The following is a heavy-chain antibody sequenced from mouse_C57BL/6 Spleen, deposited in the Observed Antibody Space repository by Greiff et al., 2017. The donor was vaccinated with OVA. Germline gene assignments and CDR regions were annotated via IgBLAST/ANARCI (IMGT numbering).Heavy chain of an antibody. D-gene: IGHD3-3*01. CDR2: IYPGDGDT. V-gene: IGHV1-82*01. J-gene: IGHJ4*01. CDR1: GYAFSSSW. CDR3: ARQGLPHYYAMDY. Sequence: VKLVESGPELVKPGASVKISCKASGYAFSSSWMNWVKQRPGKGLEWIGRIYPGDGDTNYNGKFKGKATLTADKSSSTAYMQLSSLTSEDSAVYFCARQGLPHYYAMDYWGQGTSVTVSS.